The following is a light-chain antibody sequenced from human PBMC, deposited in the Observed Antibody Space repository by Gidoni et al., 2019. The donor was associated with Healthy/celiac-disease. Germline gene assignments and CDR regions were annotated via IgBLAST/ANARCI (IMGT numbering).Light chain of an antibody. Sequence: DIQMTQSPSSLSASVGDRVTITCQASQDISNYLNWYQQKPGKAPKLLIYDASNLETGVPSRFSGSGSRTDFTFTISSLQPEDIATYYCQQYDNLPLTFXGXTKVEIK. CDR3: QQYDNLPLT. CDR1: QDISNY. J-gene: IGKJ4*01. CDR2: DAS. V-gene: IGKV1-33*01.